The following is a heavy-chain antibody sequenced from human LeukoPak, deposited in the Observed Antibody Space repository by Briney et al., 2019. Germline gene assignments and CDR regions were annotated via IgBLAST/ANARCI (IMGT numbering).Heavy chain of an antibody. CDR1: GGSISTYY. CDR3: ARGGGYASPIGY. V-gene: IGHV4-59*01. J-gene: IGHJ4*02. D-gene: IGHD5-12*01. CDR2: IYHSGST. Sequence: PSETLSLTCTLSGGSISTYYRSWIRQPPGKGLEWIGYIYHSGSTNYNPPLKSRVTISVDTSKNQFSLKLSSVTAADTAVYYCARGGGYASPIGYWGQGALVTVSS.